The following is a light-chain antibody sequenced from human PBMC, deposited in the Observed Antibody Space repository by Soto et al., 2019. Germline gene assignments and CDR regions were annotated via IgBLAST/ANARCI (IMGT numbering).Light chain of an antibody. Sequence: EIVLTQSPGTLSLSPGERATLSCRASQSVSSSYLAWYQQKPGQAPRLLIYGASSRATGIPDRFSGSGSGADFTRTISRREPEDFAVYYCQQYGSSPPFTFGPGTKVDIK. CDR2: GAS. V-gene: IGKV3-20*01. CDR1: QSVSSSY. J-gene: IGKJ3*01. CDR3: QQYGSSPPFT.